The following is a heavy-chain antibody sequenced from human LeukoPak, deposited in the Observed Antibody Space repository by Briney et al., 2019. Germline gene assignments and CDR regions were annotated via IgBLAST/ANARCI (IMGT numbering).Heavy chain of an antibody. J-gene: IGHJ4*02. D-gene: IGHD3-10*01. CDR1: GGSFSGYY. CDR2: IYYSGST. V-gene: IGHV4-30-4*08. Sequence: SETLSLTCAVYGGSFSGYYWSWIRQPPGKGLEWIGYIYYSGSTYYNPSLKSRVTISVDTSKNQFSLKLSSVTAADTAVYYCAREWGFGEFFFDYWGQGTLVTVSS. CDR3: AREWGFGEFFFDY.